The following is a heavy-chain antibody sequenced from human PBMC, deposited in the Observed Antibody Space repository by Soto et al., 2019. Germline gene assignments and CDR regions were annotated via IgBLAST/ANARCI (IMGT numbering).Heavy chain of an antibody. CDR1: GFTFSNYA. CDR2: ISNDGSNK. D-gene: IGHD5-18*01. V-gene: IGHV3-30-3*01. Sequence: QVQLVESGGGVVQPGRSLRLSCAASGFTFSNYAIHWVRQAPGKGLQWVAVISNDGSNKYYADSVKGRFTVSRDNSKNTLFLQMNSLRAEDTALYYCARGQEIQLWLGIDYWGQGTLVTVSS. CDR3: ARGQEIQLWLGIDY. J-gene: IGHJ4*02.